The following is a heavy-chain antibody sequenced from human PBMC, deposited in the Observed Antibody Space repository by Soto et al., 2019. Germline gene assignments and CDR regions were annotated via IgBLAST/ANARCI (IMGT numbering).Heavy chain of an antibody. CDR2: ISANDVGT. Sequence: PGGSLRLSCEASGFTLRNYAMTWVRQAPGKGLEWVSLISANDVGTYYAESVKTRFTISTDQSRNTVYLQMDSLRADDTAIYYCAKAKNDYNWDNRPPSDYWGQGTLVTGSS. CDR1: GFTLRNYA. J-gene: IGHJ4*02. D-gene: IGHD1-20*01. CDR3: AKAKNDYNWDNRPPSDY. V-gene: IGHV3-23*01.